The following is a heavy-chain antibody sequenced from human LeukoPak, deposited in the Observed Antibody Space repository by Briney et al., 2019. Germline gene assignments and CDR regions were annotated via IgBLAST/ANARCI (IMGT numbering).Heavy chain of an antibody. CDR1: GGSISSSSYY. CDR2: IYYSGST. J-gene: IGHJ4*02. V-gene: IGHV4-39*01. CDR3: ARHRQEMATITPIDFFDY. Sequence: PSETLSLTCTVSGGSISSSSYYWGSIRQPPGKGLEWIGSIYYSGSTYYNPSLKSRVTISVDTSKNQFSLKLSSVTAADTAVYYCARHRQEMATITPIDFFDYWGQGTLVTVSS. D-gene: IGHD5-24*01.